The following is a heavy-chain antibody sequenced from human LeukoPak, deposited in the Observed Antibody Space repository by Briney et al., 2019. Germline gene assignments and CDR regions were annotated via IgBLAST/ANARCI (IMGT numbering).Heavy chain of an antibody. CDR2: IWYDGSNK. Sequence: GGSLRLSCAASGFTFSSYGMHWVRQAPGKGLEWVAVIWYDGSNKYHADSVKGRFTISRDNSKNTLYLQMNSLRAEDTAVYYCARRAVAGDFDYWGQGTLVTVSS. CDR1: GFTFSSYG. V-gene: IGHV3-33*01. D-gene: IGHD6-19*01. J-gene: IGHJ4*02. CDR3: ARRAVAGDFDY.